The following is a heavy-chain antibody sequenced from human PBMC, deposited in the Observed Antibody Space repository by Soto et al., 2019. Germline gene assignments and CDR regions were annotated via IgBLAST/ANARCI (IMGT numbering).Heavy chain of an antibody. CDR2: IIPIFGTA. V-gene: IGHV1-69*12. CDR1: GGTFSSYA. CDR3: ALHYGSGSNYYYYGMDV. D-gene: IGHD3-10*01. Sequence: QVQLVQSGAEVKKPGSSVKVSCKASGGTFSSYAISWVRQAPGQGLEWMGGIIPIFGTADYAQKFQGRVTNTADESTSTAYMELSSLRSEDTAVYYCALHYGSGSNYYYYGMDVWGQGTTVTVSS. J-gene: IGHJ6*02.